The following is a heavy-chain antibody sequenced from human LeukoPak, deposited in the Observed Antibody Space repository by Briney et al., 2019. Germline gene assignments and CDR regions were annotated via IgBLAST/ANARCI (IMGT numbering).Heavy chain of an antibody. J-gene: IGHJ5*02. CDR3: ARGPGYYDSSGYYSDH. D-gene: IGHD3-22*01. CDR1: GYTFSTYG. Sequence: ASVKVSCKSSGYTFSTYGITWVRQAPGQGLEWMGWISAYSGNTDYVQRLQGRVTMTTDTSTSTAYMELRNLRSDDTAVYYCARGPGYYDSSGYYSDHWGQGTLVTVSS. V-gene: IGHV1-18*01. CDR2: ISAYSGNT.